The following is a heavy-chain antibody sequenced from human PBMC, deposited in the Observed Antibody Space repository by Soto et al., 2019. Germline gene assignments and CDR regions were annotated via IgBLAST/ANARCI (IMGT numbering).Heavy chain of an antibody. J-gene: IGHJ4*02. CDR1: GFTFSSYA. D-gene: IGHD6-6*01. CDR3: AKRGSSSTFDY. Sequence: EVQLLESGGGLVQPGESLRLSCAASGFTFSSYAMSWVRQAPGKGLEWVSVISGSDDSTYYADSVKGRFTISRDNSKNTLYVQMNSLRAEDTAVYYCAKRGSSSTFDYWGQGTLVTVSS. CDR2: ISGSDDST. V-gene: IGHV3-23*01.